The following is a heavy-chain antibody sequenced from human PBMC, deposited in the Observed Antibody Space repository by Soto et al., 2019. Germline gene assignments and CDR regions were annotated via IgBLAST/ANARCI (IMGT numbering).Heavy chain of an antibody. CDR1: GGSISSGGYY. V-gene: IGHV4-31*02. Sequence: PSETLSLTXTVSGGSISSGGYYWSWIRQHPGKGLEWIGYIYYSGSTYYNPSLKSRVTISVDTSKNQFSLKLSSVTAADTAVYYCARETPKEGYYFDYWGQGTLVTVSS. CDR2: IYYSGST. CDR3: ARETPKEGYYFDY. J-gene: IGHJ4*02.